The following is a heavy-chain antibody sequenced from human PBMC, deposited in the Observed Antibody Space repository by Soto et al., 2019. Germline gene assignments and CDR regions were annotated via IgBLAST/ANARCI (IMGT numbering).Heavy chain of an antibody. J-gene: IGHJ4*02. Sequence: SVKVSCKASGGTFSSYAISWVLQAPGQGLEWMGGIIPIFGTANYAQKFQGRVTITADESTSTAYMELSSLRSEDTAVYYCAREGHYYDSSGYIVDYWGQGTLVTVSS. CDR1: GGTFSSYA. D-gene: IGHD3-22*01. CDR3: AREGHYYDSSGYIVDY. V-gene: IGHV1-69*13. CDR2: IIPIFGTA.